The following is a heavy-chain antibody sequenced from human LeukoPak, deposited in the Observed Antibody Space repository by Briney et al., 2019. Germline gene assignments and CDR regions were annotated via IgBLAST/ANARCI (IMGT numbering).Heavy chain of an antibody. V-gene: IGHV3-7*01. J-gene: IGHJ3*02. CDR2: INQDGSEK. D-gene: IGHD2-8*02. Sequence: GGSLRLSFAASGFSFSDYSMSWVRQAPGKGLEWVANINQDGSEKYYVDSVKGRFTISRDNAKNSVYLQMNSLRVEDTAVYYCAGAWSRVDGFDIWGQGTMVTVSS. CDR3: AGAWSRVDGFDI. CDR1: GFSFSDYS.